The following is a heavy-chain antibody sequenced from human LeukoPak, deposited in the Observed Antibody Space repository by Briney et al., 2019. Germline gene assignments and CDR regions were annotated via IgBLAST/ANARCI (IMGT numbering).Heavy chain of an antibody. CDR2: ISYDGSNK. CDR1: GFTFSSYA. J-gene: IGHJ4*02. CDR3: AKDPAWGYEHQYFDY. V-gene: IGHV3-30-3*01. Sequence: PGGSLRLSCAASGFTFSSYAMHWVRQAPGKGLEWVAVISYDGSNKYYADSVKGRFTISRDNSKNTLYLQMNSLRAEDTAVYYCAKDPAWGYEHQYFDYWGQGTLVTVSS. D-gene: IGHD5-12*01.